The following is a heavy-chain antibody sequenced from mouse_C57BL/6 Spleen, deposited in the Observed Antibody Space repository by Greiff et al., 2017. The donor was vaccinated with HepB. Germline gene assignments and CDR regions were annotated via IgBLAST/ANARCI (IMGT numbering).Heavy chain of an antibody. J-gene: IGHJ4*01. D-gene: IGHD2-2*01. Sequence: VQLVESGPGLVQPSQSLSITCTVSGFSLTSYGVHWVRQSPGKGLEWLGVIWSGGSTDYNAAFISRLSISKDNSKSQVFFKMNSLQADDTAIYYCARKGEGGYDGRYAMDYWGQGTSVTVSS. CDR3: ARKGEGGYDGRYAMDY. CDR2: IWSGGST. CDR1: GFSLTSYG. V-gene: IGHV2-2*01.